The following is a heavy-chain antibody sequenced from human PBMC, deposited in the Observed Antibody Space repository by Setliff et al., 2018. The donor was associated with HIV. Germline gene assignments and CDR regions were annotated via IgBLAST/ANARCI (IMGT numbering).Heavy chain of an antibody. Sequence: GGSLRLSCAASGFSVTDNYMGWVRQAPGKGLEWVALMYKGGETYYADFVKGRFTIARDNSKSTVSLQMTNLGTGDTAVYYCAKGGYGGSYYVAGYWGQGTLVTVSS. J-gene: IGHJ4*02. CDR3: AKGGYGGSYYVAGY. D-gene: IGHD1-26*01. V-gene: IGHV3-66*02. CDR1: GFSVTDNY. CDR2: MYKGGET.